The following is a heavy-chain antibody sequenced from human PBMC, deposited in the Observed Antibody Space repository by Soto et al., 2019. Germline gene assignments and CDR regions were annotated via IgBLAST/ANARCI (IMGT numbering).Heavy chain of an antibody. CDR3: AKGKGVGATPDGANC. Sequence: EVQVLESGGGLVQPGGSLRLSCAASGFTFSSNGMNWVRQAPGKGLEWVSGIRSDGDTTYNADSVKGRFTVSRDTSKYTVYLQMNRLRVEDTTIYYCAKGKGVGATPDGANCGGQGTLVTVSS. CDR1: GFTFSSNG. V-gene: IGHV3-23*01. J-gene: IGHJ4*02. CDR2: IRSDGDTT. D-gene: IGHD1-26*01.